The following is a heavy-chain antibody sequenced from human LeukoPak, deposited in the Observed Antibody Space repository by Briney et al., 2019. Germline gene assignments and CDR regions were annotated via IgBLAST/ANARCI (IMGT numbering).Heavy chain of an antibody. D-gene: IGHD3-3*01. CDR2: ISYDGSNK. J-gene: IGHJ6*03. CDR3: ASLYYDFWSGSKLNYYYMDV. V-gene: IGHV3-30*03. CDR1: GFTFSSYG. Sequence: GGSLRLSCAASGFTFSSYGMHWVRQAPGKGLEWVAVISYDGSNKYYADSVKGRFTISRDSSKNTLYLQMNSLRAEDTAVYYCASLYYDFWSGSKLNYYYMDVWGKGTTVTVSS.